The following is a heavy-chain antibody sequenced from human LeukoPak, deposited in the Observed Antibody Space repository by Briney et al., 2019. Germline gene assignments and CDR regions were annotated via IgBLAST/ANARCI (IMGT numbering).Heavy chain of an antibody. V-gene: IGHV4-59*08. CDR1: GGSISSYY. CDR2: IYYSGST. CDR3: ARMALGPYYFDY. D-gene: IGHD7-27*01. Sequence: SETLSLTCTVSGGSISSYYWSWIRQPPGKGLEWIGYIYYSGSTNYNPSLKSRVTISVDTSKNQFSLKLSSVTAADTAVYYCARMALGPYYFDYWGQGTLVTVSS. J-gene: IGHJ4*02.